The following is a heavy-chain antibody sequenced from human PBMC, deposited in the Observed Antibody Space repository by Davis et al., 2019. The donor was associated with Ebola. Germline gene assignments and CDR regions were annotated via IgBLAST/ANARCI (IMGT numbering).Heavy chain of an antibody. V-gene: IGHV5-51*01. CDR2: IYPGDSDT. D-gene: IGHD2-15*01. CDR1: GYRFTSYW. J-gene: IGHJ6*02. CDR3: ARGGYCSGGSCTRAYYYYGMDV. Sequence: GESLKISCQASGYRFTSYWIGWVRQMPGKGLEWMGIIYPGDSDTRYSPSFQGQVTISADKSISTAYLQWSSLKASDTAMYYCARGGYCSGGSCTRAYYYYGMDVWGQGTTVTVSS.